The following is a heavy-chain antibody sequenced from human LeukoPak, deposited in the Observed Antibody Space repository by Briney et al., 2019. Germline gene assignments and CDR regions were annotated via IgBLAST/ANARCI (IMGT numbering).Heavy chain of an antibody. CDR1: GGSISSYY. J-gene: IGHJ4*02. CDR2: IYYSGST. V-gene: IGHV4-59*08. CDR3: ARQGRGYGGNSDY. D-gene: IGHD4-23*01. Sequence: SETLSLTCTVSGGSISSYYWTWIRQPPGKGLEWIGYIYYSGSTNYNPSLKSRVTISVDTSKNPFSLKLSSVTAADTAVYYCARQGRGYGGNSDYWGQGTLVTVSS.